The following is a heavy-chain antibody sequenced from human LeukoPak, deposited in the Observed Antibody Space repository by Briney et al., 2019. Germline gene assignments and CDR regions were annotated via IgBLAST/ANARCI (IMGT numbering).Heavy chain of an antibody. D-gene: IGHD6-19*01. CDR2: IYYSGST. CDR3: ARHSSGWYALNFDY. V-gene: IGHV4-59*08. CDR1: GGSISSYY. J-gene: IGHJ4*02. Sequence: SETLSLTCTVSGGSISSYYWRWIRQPPGKGLEWIGYIYYSGSTNHNPSLKSRVTISVDTSKNQFSLKLSSVTAADTAVYYCARHSSGWYALNFDYWGQGTLVTVSS.